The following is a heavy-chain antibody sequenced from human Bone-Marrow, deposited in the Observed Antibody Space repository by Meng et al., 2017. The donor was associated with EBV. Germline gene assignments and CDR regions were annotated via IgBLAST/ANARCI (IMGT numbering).Heavy chain of an antibody. D-gene: IGHD1-26*01. V-gene: IGHV4-4*03. CDR1: GGSISTNSW. CDR3: ARGSIKSGSYSIDS. CDR2: IYYSGTT. J-gene: IGHJ4*02. Sequence: QVQLQGSGPGLVKAPGTLSLTCAVSGGSISTNSWGSWVRQSPGKGLEWIGEIYYSGTTTYNPSLKSRVTISVDKSKNQFSLKLTSVTAADTAVYYCARGSIKSGSYSIDSWGQGILVTVSS.